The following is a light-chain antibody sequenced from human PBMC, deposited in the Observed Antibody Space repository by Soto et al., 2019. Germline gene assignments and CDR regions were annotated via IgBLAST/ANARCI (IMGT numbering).Light chain of an antibody. CDR2: EVN. CDR3: SSYAGSYSLV. Sequence: QPVLTQPPSASGSPGQSVTISCTGTSSDVGGYNYVSWYQQHPGKAPKLMIYEVNKRPSGVPDRFSGSKSGNTASLTVSGLQAEDEADYYCSSYAGSYSLVFGGGTKLTVL. J-gene: IGLJ2*01. V-gene: IGLV2-8*01. CDR1: SSDVGGYNY.